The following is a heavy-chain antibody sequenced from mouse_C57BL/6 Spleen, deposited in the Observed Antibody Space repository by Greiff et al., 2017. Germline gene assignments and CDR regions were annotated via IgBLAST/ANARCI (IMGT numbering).Heavy chain of an antibody. CDR1: GYTFTSYW. CDR2: IHPNSGST. V-gene: IGHV1-64*01. D-gene: IGHD4-1*01. Sequence: QVQLQQPGAELVKPGASVKLSCKASGYTFTSYWMHWVKQRPGQGLEWIGMIHPNSGSTKYNEKFKSKATLTVDKSSSTAYMQLSILTSEDSAVYYCARALVPYWFDYWGQGTTLTVSS. J-gene: IGHJ2*01. CDR3: ARALVPYWFDY.